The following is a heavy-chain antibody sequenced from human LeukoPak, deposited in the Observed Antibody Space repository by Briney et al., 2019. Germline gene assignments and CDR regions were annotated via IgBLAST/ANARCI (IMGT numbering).Heavy chain of an antibody. Sequence: PGGSLRLSCAASGFIFSQYSMNWVRQAPGKGLEWVSYISSTSSTIYCADSVKGRFTISRDNAKNSLYLQMNSLRAEDTAVYYCARVGAGNDRGMDVWGQGTTVTVSS. J-gene: IGHJ6*02. CDR1: GFIFSQYS. V-gene: IGHV3-48*04. CDR2: ISSTSSTI. CDR3: ARVGAGNDRGMDV. D-gene: IGHD1-1*01.